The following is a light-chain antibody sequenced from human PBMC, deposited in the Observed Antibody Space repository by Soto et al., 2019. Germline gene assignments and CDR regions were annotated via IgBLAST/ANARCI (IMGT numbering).Light chain of an antibody. J-gene: IGLJ2*01. CDR2: EVS. V-gene: IGLV2-14*01. Sequence: QSVLTQPASVSGSPGQSITISCTGTSRDVGGYNYVSWHQQHPGKAPKVIITEVSNRPSGVSNRFSGSKSGNTASLTISGLQAEDEADYYCSSYISSSTFVVFGGGTKAHRP. CDR3: SSYISSSTFVV. CDR1: SRDVGGYNY.